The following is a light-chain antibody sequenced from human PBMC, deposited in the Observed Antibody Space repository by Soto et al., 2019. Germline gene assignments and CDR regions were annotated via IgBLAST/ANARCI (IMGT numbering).Light chain of an antibody. V-gene: IGLV4-69*01. CDR3: QTWGTAIVV. J-gene: IGLJ2*01. CDR1: SGHSNYA. Sequence: QSVLTQSPSASASLGASVKLTCTLSSGHSNYAIAWHQQQPEKGPRYLMKVNSDGSHSKGDGIPDRFSGSSSGAERYLTISSLQSEDEADYYCQTWGTAIVVFGGGTKLTVL. CDR2: VNSDGSH.